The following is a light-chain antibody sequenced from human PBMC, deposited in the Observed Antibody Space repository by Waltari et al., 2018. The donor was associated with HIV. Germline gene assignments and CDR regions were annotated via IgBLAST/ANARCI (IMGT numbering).Light chain of an antibody. CDR2: WAS. CDR1: RTVYFNSNNQNY. CDR3: QQYYTIEST. J-gene: IGKJ4*01. V-gene: IGKV4-1*01. Sequence: DIVMTQSPDSLPVSLGERATMNCRSSRTVYFNSNNQNYLAWYQQKPGQSPKVLIYWASTRASGVPGRFSGSGSGTDFNLTISSLQAGDVAVYYCQQYYTIESTFGGGTKVEIK.